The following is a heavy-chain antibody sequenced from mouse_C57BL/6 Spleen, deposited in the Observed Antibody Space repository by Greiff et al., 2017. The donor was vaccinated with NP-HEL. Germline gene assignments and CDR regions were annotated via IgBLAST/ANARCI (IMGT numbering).Heavy chain of an antibody. CDR2: ISYDGSN. Sequence: DVKLQESGPGLVKPSQSLSLTCSVTGYSITSGYYWNWIRQFPGNKLEWMGYISYDGSNNYNPSLKNRISITRDTSKNQFFLKLNSVTTEDTATYYCAREGVITTAGFAYWGQGTLVTVSA. J-gene: IGHJ3*01. D-gene: IGHD1-1*01. V-gene: IGHV3-6*01. CDR3: AREGVITTAGFAY. CDR1: GYSITSGYY.